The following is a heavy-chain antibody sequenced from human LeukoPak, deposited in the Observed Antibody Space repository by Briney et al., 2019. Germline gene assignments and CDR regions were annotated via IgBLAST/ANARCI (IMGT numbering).Heavy chain of an antibody. V-gene: IGHV3-74*01. CDR3: ARVNDFWSGYSNWFDP. J-gene: IGHJ5*02. CDR2: INSDGSRT. CDR1: GFTFSSYW. Sequence: GGSLRLSCAASGFTFSSYWMHWVRHAPGKRLVWVSRINSDGSRTNYADSVKGRFTISRDNAKNTLYLQMNSLRAEDTAVYYCARVNDFWSGYSNWFDPWGQGTLVTVSS. D-gene: IGHD3-3*01.